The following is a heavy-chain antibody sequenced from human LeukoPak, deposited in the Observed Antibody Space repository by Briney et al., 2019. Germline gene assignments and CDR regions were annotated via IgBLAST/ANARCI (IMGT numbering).Heavy chain of an antibody. V-gene: IGHV3-23*01. CDR1: GFTFSSYP. D-gene: IGHD4-17*01. CDR3: AKLGHGDYVVYYFDY. CDR2: ISGSGGST. Sequence: GGTLRLSCAASGFTFSSYPMSWVRQAPGKGGEGVSAISGSGGSTYYADSVKGRFTISRDNSKNTLYLQMNSLRAEDTAVYYCAKLGHGDYVVYYFDYWGQGTLVTVSS. J-gene: IGHJ4*02.